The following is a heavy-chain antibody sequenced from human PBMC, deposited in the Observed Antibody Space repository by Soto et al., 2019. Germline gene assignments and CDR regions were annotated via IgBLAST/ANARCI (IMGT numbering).Heavy chain of an antibody. J-gene: IGHJ4*02. V-gene: IGHV1-69*12. CDR2: IVPIVDTS. CDR3: VRVVAIPGYPDN. D-gene: IGHD5-12*01. Sequence: QVQLVQSGAEVRQPASSVKVSCKTSGGTFSSYAISWVRQAPGQGLEWMGGIVPIVDTSTYAQKFQGRVTITAGESPSTVYMELSSLRSDDTAVYYCVRVVAIPGYPDNWGQGTLVTVSS. CDR1: GGTFSSYA.